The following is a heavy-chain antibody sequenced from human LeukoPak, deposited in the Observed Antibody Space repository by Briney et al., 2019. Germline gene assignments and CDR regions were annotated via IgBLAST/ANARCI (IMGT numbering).Heavy chain of an antibody. V-gene: IGHV4-59*12. CDR2: IYYSGST. J-gene: IGHJ6*02. CDR1: GGSISSYY. CDR3: ARDQSGSYWGYYYYYYGMDV. D-gene: IGHD1-26*01. Sequence: SETLSLTCTVSGGSISSYYWSWIRQPPGKGLEWIGYIYYSGSTNYNPSLKSRVTISVDTSKNQFSLKLSSVTAADTAVYYCARDQSGSYWGYYYYYYGMDVWGQGTTVTVSS.